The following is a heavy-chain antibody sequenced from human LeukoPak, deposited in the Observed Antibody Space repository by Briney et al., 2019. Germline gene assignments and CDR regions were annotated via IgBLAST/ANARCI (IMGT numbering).Heavy chain of an antibody. CDR3: AKEARIRPQDSSGYYYDY. V-gene: IGHV3-23*01. J-gene: IGHJ4*02. CDR1: GFTFSSYA. CDR2: ISGSGGST. D-gene: IGHD3-22*01. Sequence: GGSLRLSCAASGFTFSSYAMSWVRQAPGKGLEWVSAISGSGGSTDYADSVKGRFTISRDNSKNTLYLQMNSLRAEDTAVYYCAKEARIRPQDSSGYYYDYWGQGTLVTVSS.